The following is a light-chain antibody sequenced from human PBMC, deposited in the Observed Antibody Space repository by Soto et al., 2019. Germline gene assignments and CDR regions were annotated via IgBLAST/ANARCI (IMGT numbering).Light chain of an antibody. CDR1: QSVGNNY. CDR2: GVS. Sequence: IVLTQSPGTLSLSPGDRATLSCRASQSVGNNYLAWYQQKPGQAPRLFIYGVSSRAPGIPARFSGSVSGTDGTITISRLQPEDGAVYYCQQRSNWPPSFGQGTRLEIK. V-gene: IGKV3D-20*02. CDR3: QQRSNWPPS. J-gene: IGKJ5*01.